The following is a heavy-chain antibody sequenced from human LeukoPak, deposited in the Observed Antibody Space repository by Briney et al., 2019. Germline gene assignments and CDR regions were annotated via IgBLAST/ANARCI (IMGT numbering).Heavy chain of an antibody. CDR3: ASSSSWYFNWFDP. J-gene: IGHJ5*02. CDR2: IYVTGT. V-gene: IGHV4-4*09. Sequence: PSETLSLTCTVSGGSIGTYYWSWIRQSPGKGLEWIGYIYVTGTRYNPYLQSRVTISVDRSRNQFFLKMSSVTAADTAVYYCASSSSWYFNWFDPWGQGTLVTVSS. CDR1: GGSIGTYY. D-gene: IGHD6-13*01.